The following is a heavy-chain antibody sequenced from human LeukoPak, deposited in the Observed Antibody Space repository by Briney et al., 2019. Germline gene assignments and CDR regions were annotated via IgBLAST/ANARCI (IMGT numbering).Heavy chain of an antibody. J-gene: IGHJ3*02. CDR2: IYYSGST. V-gene: IGHV4-39*07. CDR3: ARVYPIIGYCSSTSCPASFDI. CDR1: GDSVSTAIYY. Sequence: SETLSLTCTVSGDSVSTAIYYWGWIRQPPGRGLECIGSIYYSGSTYYNPSLKSRATILVDTSRNQFSLKLSSVTAADTAVYYCARVYPIIGYCSSTSCPASFDIWGQGTMVTVSS. D-gene: IGHD2-2*01.